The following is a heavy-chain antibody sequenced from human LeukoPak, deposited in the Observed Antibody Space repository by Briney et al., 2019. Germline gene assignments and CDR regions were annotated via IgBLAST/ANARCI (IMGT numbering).Heavy chain of an antibody. Sequence: SETLSLTCTVSVGSISSYYWSWIRQPAGKGLEWIGRIYTSGSTNYNPSLKSRVTMSVDTSKNQFSLKLSSVTAADTAVYYCASSRLNHPVDYWGQGTLVTVSS. CDR2: IYTSGST. CDR3: ASSRLNHPVDY. D-gene: IGHD1-14*01. J-gene: IGHJ4*02. CDR1: VGSISSYY. V-gene: IGHV4-4*07.